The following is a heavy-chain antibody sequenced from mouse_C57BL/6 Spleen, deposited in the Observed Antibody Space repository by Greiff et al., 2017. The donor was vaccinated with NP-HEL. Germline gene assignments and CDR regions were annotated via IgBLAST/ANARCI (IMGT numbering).Heavy chain of an antibody. CDR3: ARGGSNFYYAMDY. CDR2: ISDGGSYT. V-gene: IGHV5-4*03. Sequence: EVKLVESGGGLVKPGGSLKLSCAASGFTFSSYAMSWVRQTPEKRLEWVATISDGGSYTYYPDNVKGRFTISRDNAKNNLYLQMSHLKSEDTAMYYCARGGSNFYYAMDYWGQGTSVTVSS. J-gene: IGHJ4*01. D-gene: IGHD2-5*01. CDR1: GFTFSSYA.